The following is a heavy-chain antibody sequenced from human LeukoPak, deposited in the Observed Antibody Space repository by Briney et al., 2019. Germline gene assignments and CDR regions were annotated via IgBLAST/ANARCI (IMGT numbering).Heavy chain of an antibody. CDR2: ISYDGSNK. V-gene: IGHV3-30*03. CDR3: ARHRPRWSLDV. CDR1: GFTFSSYG. Sequence: GGSLRLSCAASGFTFSSYGMHWVRQAPGKGLEWVAVISYDGSNKYYADSVKGRFTISRDNAKNSLFLQTNSLRAEDTAVYFCARHRPRWSLDVWGQGTTVTVSS. J-gene: IGHJ6*02. D-gene: IGHD3-3*01.